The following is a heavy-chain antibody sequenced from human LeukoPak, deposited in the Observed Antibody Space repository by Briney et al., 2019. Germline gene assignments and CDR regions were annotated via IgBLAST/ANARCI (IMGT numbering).Heavy chain of an antibody. CDR1: GGSIINYF. Sequence: SESLSLTCTVSGGSIINYFWSWIRQPPGKGLEWIGYIFDSGNTNYKPSLNSRVTISLDTSKNQFSLKLSSVTAADSAIFFCARGQYIIGWYDLDYWGQGTLVTVSS. J-gene: IGHJ4*02. CDR3: ARGQYIIGWYDLDY. D-gene: IGHD6-19*01. V-gene: IGHV4-59*01. CDR2: IFDSGNT.